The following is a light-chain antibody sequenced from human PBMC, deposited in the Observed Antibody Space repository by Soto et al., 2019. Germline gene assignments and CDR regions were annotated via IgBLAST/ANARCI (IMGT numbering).Light chain of an antibody. J-gene: IGKJ4*01. Sequence: EIVLTQSPGTLSLSPGERATLSCRASQSVSSSYLAWYQQKPGQAPRLLIYGASSRATGIPDMFSGSGSGTDFTLTISRLEPEDFAVYYCQQYGSSPPGVTFGGGTKVEIK. CDR3: QQYGSSPPGVT. CDR1: QSVSSSY. V-gene: IGKV3-20*01. CDR2: GAS.